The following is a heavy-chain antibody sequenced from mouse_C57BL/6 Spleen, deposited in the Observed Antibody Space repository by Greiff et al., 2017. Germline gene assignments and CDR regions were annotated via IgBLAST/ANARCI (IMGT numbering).Heavy chain of an antibody. CDR2: IYPSDSET. V-gene: IGHV1-61*01. CDR3: ARGGYDYDPFAY. J-gene: IGHJ3*01. CDR1: GYTFTSYW. Sequence: QVQLQQPGAELVRPGSSVKLSCKASGYTFTSYWMDWVKQRPGQGLEWIGNIYPSDSETHYNQKFKDKATLTVDKSSSTAYMQLSSLTSEDSAVYYCARGGYDYDPFAYWGQGTRVTVSA. D-gene: IGHD2-4*01.